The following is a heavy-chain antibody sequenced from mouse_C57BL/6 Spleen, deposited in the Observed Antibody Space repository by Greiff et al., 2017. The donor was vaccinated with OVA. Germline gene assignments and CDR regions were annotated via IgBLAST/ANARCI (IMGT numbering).Heavy chain of an antibody. CDR3: ARSGGLQDAMDY. D-gene: IGHD2-13*01. J-gene: IGHJ4*01. Sequence: QVHVKQPGAELVRPGSSVKLSCKASGYTFTSYWMHWVKQRPIQGLEWIGNIDPSDSETHYNQKFKDKATLTVDKSSSTAYMQLSSLTSEDSAVYYCARSGGLQDAMDYWGQGTSVTVSS. V-gene: IGHV1-52*01. CDR1: GYTFTSYW. CDR2: IDPSDSET.